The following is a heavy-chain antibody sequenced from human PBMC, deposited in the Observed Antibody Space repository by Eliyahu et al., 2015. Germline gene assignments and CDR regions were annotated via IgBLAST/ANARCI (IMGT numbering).Heavy chain of an antibody. CDR1: GLXFSGSA. D-gene: IGHD2-21*01. J-gene: IGHJ5*02. Sequence: EVQLVESGGGLVQPGGSLKLSCAVSGLXFSGSAMHWVRQASGKGLGWVGRIRTKGNNYETAYAASVKGRFTISRDDSKNTAYLQMNSLKTEDTAVYYCTRPVEGNWFDPWGQGTLVTVSS. CDR2: IRTKGNNYET. CDR3: TRPVEGNWFDP. V-gene: IGHV3-73*02.